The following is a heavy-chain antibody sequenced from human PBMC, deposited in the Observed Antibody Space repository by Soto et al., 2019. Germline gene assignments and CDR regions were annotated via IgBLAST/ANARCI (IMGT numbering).Heavy chain of an antibody. Sequence: ASVKVSCKASRYSFTTYALHWVRQARGQRLEWMGWINAGNGDTKYSEKFQGRVTITRDTSANTAYMELSSLRSEDTSVYYCARDLRTGAALRAYNFDYWGQVSPAPVYS. CDR2: INAGNGDT. CDR3: ARDLRTGAALRAYNFDY. J-gene: IGHJ4*02. CDR1: RYSFTTYA. V-gene: IGHV1-3*01. D-gene: IGHD1-1*01.